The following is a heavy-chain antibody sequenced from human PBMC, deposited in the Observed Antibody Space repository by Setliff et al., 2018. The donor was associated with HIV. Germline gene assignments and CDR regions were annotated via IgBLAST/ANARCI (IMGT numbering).Heavy chain of an antibody. Sequence: SETLSLTCTVSGCSISNYYWSWIRQPPGKGLEWIGYISYTGTTKYNPSLKSRVTMTRDTSTSTVHMELSILRSEDTAVYYCAKDRYYDSSGSHFDYWGQGTLVTVSS. J-gene: IGHJ4*02. V-gene: IGHV4-59*01. CDR3: AKDRYYDSSGSHFDY. D-gene: IGHD3-22*01. CDR2: ISYTGTT. CDR1: GCSISNYY.